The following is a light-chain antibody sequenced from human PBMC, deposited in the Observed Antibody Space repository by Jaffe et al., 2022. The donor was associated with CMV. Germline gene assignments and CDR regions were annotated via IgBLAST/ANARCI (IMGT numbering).Light chain of an antibody. CDR3: QSYDSTIPVV. Sequence: NFMLTQPHSVSESPGKTVTISCTRSSGSIASYYVQWYQQRPGSAPTTVIYGDTQRPSGVPDRFSGSIDSSSNSASLTISGLKTEDEADYYCQSYDSTIPVVFGGGTRLTVL. J-gene: IGLJ2*01. V-gene: IGLV6-57*04. CDR1: SGSIASYY. CDR2: GDT.